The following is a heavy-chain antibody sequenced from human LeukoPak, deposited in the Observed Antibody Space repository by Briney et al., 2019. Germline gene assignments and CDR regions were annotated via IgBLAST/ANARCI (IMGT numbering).Heavy chain of an antibody. V-gene: IGHV5-51*01. CDR1: GFSFTGHW. CDR2: IYGGDSDT. D-gene: IGHD6-13*01. CDR3: ARPPAAADTLSNWYFDL. J-gene: IGHJ2*01. Sequence: GESLKISCKGSGFSFTGHWNGWVRQLPGKGLEWMGIIYGGDSDTRYSPSFQGQVTISADKSITTAYLQWSSLKTSDTAMYYCARPPAAADTLSNWYFDLWGRGTLVTVSS.